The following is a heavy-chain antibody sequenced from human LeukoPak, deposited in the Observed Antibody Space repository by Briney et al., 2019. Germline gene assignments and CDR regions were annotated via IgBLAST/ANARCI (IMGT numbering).Heavy chain of an antibody. J-gene: IGHJ4*02. CDR1: GGSFSGYY. D-gene: IGHD5-24*01. V-gene: IGHV4-34*01. CDR3: ARRADGYYKWAGRSRADY. CDR2: INHSGST. Sequence: SETLSLTCAVYGGSFSGYYWSWIRQPPGKGLEWIGEINHSGSTNYNPSLKSRVTISVDTSKNQFSLKLSSVTAADTAVYYCARRADGYYKWAGRSRADYWGQGTLVTVSS.